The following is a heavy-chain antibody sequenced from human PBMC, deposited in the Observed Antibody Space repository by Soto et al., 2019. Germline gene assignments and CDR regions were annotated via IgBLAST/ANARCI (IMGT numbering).Heavy chain of an antibody. Sequence: ASVKVSCKASGYTFTSYAMHWVRQAPGQRLEWMGWINAGNGNTKYSQKFQGRVTITADKSTSTAYMELSSLRSEDTAVYYCARDGFCSSTSCYSPLRWFDPWGQGTLVTVSS. J-gene: IGHJ5*02. CDR3: ARDGFCSSTSCYSPLRWFDP. CDR2: INAGNGNT. CDR1: GYTFTSYA. D-gene: IGHD2-2*01. V-gene: IGHV1-3*01.